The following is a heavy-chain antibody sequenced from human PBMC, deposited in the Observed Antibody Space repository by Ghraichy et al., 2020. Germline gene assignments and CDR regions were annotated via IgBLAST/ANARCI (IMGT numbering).Heavy chain of an antibody. V-gene: IGHV4-34*01. J-gene: IGHJ6*02. CDR1: GGSFSGYY. D-gene: IGHD2-15*01. CDR2: INHSGST. Sequence: SETLSLTCAVYGGSFSGYYWSWIRQPPGKGLEWIGEINHSGSTNYNPSLKSRVTISVDTSKNQFSLKLSSVTAADTAVYYCAGYSFLGPYYYYGMDVWGQGTTVTVSS. CDR3: AGYSFLGPYYYYGMDV.